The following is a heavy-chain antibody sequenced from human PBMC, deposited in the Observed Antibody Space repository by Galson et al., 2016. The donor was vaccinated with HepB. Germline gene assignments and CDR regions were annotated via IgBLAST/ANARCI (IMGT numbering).Heavy chain of an antibody. J-gene: IGHJ3*02. CDR1: GFTFSLSG. CDR3: ARARIAALGTGAFDM. V-gene: IGHV3-21*01. Sequence: SLRLSCAASGFTFSLSGMHWVRQAPGKGLEWVSSIKNSNSDVYYEDSVKGRFTISRDNAENSLYLQMDSLTAEDTAMYYCARARIAALGTGAFDMWGQGTMVTVSS. D-gene: IGHD6-13*01. CDR2: IKNSNSDV.